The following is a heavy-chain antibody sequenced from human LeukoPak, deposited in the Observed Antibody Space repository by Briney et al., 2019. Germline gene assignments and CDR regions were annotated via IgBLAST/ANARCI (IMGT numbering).Heavy chain of an antibody. V-gene: IGHV4-59*08. Sequence: SETLSLTCTVSGGSISNYYWTWIRQPPGKGLEWIGYIYYTGSTNYNPSLKSRVTISVDTSKNQFSLKLSSVTAADTAVYYCARREGYGGNFDYWGQGTLVTVSS. D-gene: IGHD4-23*01. CDR1: GGSISNYY. J-gene: IGHJ4*02. CDR3: ARREGYGGNFDY. CDR2: IYYTGST.